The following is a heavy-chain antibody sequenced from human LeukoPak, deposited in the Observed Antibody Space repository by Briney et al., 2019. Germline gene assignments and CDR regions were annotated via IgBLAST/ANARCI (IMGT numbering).Heavy chain of an antibody. Sequence: ASVKVSCKASGYTFTSYDINWVRQATGQGLEWKGWMNPNSGNTGYAQKFQGRVTMTRNTSISTAYMELSSLRSEDTAVYYCARVKGLAVAGRGNWFDPWGQGTLVTVSS. V-gene: IGHV1-8*01. D-gene: IGHD6-19*01. CDR2: MNPNSGNT. CDR3: ARVKGLAVAGRGNWFDP. CDR1: GYTFTSYD. J-gene: IGHJ5*02.